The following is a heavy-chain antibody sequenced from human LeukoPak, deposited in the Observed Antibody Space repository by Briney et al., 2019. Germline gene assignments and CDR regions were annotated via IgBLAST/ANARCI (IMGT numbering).Heavy chain of an antibody. J-gene: IGHJ4*02. V-gene: IGHV5-51*01. CDR3: ARQPLVRDCGGDCEFDY. CDR1: GYIFSNYW. CDR2: IYPGDSNT. D-gene: IGHD2-21*02. Sequence: PGESLKISCKASGYIFSNYWIGWVRQMPGKGLEWMGIIYPGDSNTRYSPSFQGQVTISADKSISTSFLQWTSLKASDTAIYYCARQPLVRDCGGDCEFDYWGQGTLVSVSS.